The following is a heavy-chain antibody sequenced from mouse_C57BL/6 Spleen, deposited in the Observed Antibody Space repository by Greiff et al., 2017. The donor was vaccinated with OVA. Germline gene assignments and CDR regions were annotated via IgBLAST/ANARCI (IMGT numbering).Heavy chain of an antibody. CDR1: GYSFTDYN. CDR3: ARSTTVVGVDYAMDY. V-gene: IGHV1-39*01. CDR2: INPNYGTT. Sequence: VQLQQSGPELVKPGASVKISCKASGYSFTDYNMNWVKQSNGKSLEWIGVINPNYGTTSYNQKFKGKATLTVDQSSSTAYMQLNSLTSEDSAVNYCARSTTVVGVDYAMDYWGQGTSVTVSS. D-gene: IGHD1-1*01. J-gene: IGHJ4*01.